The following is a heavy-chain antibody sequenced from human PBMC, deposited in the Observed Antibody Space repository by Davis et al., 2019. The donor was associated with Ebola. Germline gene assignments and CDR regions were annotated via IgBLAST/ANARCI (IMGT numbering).Heavy chain of an antibody. V-gene: IGHV3-23*01. CDR1: GFTFSSYW. Sequence: GGSLRLSCAASGFTFSSYWMSWVRQAPGKGLEWVSAISGSGGSTYYADSVKGRFTISRDNSKNTLYLQMNSLRAEDTAVYYCAKDIAAYYYYYGMDVWGQGTTVTVSS. J-gene: IGHJ6*02. D-gene: IGHD6-13*01. CDR2: ISGSGGST. CDR3: AKDIAAYYYYYGMDV.